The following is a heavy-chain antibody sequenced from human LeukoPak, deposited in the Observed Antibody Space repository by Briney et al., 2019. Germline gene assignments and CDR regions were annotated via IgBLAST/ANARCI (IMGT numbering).Heavy chain of an antibody. CDR1: GFTFSTYS. Sequence: GSLRLSCAASGFTFSTYSMNWVRQASGKGLEWVAVISYDGRQNYYADSVKGRFTISRDNSKNTLYLQMNSLRDEDSAAYYCARVYLERLTAGYFDHWGQGTWVTVSP. V-gene: IGHV3-30*04. J-gene: IGHJ4*02. CDR2: ISYDGRQN. D-gene: IGHD2-8*01. CDR3: ARVYLERLTAGYFDH.